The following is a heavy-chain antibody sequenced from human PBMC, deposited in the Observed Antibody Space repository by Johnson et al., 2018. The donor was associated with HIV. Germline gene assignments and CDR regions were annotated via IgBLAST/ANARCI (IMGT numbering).Heavy chain of an antibody. D-gene: IGHD6-6*01. CDR3: AKDQWYSSSSNDSPDAFDI. J-gene: IGHJ3*02. CDR2: ISYDGSNK. V-gene: IGHV3-30*04. Sequence: VQLVESGGGVVQPGRSLRLSCAASGFTFSSYAMHWVRQAPGKGLEWVAVISYDGSNKYYADSVKGRFTISRDNSKNTLYLQMNSLRAEDTAVYYCAKDQWYSSSSNDSPDAFDIWGQGTMVTVSS. CDR1: GFTFSSYA.